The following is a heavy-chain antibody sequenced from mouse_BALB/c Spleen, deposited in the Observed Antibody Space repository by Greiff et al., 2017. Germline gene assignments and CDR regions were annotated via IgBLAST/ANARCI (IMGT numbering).Heavy chain of an antibody. CDR3: ARYSLSDGSPWYFDV. V-gene: IGHV3-8*02. J-gene: IGHJ1*01. Sequence: VQLQQSGPSLVKPSQTLSLTCSVTGDSITSGYWNWIRKFPGNKLEYIGYISYSGSTYYNPSLKSRISITRDTSKNQYYLQLNSVTTEDTATYYCARYSLSDGSPWYFDVGGAGTTVTVAA. CDR2: ISYSGST. D-gene: IGHD1-1*01. CDR1: GDSITSGY.